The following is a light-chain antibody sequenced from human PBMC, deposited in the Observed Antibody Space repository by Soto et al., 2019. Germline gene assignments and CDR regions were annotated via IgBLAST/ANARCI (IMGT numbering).Light chain of an antibody. CDR3: QHRSNWPPT. CDR1: QSVSSY. CDR2: DAS. Sequence: EIVLTQSPATLSLSPGERATLSCRASQSVSSYLAWYQQKPGQAPRLLIYDASNSATRIPARFSGSGSGTDFTLTISSLETEDFAVYYCQHRSNWPPTFGQGTRLEIK. J-gene: IGKJ5*01. V-gene: IGKV3-11*01.